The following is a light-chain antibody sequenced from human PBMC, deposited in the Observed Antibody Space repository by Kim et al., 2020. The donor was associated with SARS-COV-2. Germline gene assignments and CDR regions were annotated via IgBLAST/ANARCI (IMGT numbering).Light chain of an antibody. Sequence: GQSVTFSCSGVSSNIGTNTVNWYQQLPGMAPILLIYDNNRRPSGVPVRFSGSKSGTSASLAISGLQSEDEADYYCSTWDDSLHVWMFGGGTQLTVL. CDR3: STWDDSLHVWM. V-gene: IGLV1-44*01. J-gene: IGLJ3*02. CDR2: DNN. CDR1: SSNIGTNT.